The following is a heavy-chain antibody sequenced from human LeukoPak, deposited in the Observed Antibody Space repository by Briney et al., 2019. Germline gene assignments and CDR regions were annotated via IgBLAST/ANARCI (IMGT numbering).Heavy chain of an antibody. D-gene: IGHD2-2*01. CDR1: GYRFTNYW. J-gene: IGHJ4*02. CDR2: IYPGDSDN. V-gene: IGHV5-51*01. Sequence: GESLKISCKGPGYRFTNYWIGWVRQMPGKGLEWMGIIYPGDSDNRYSPSFQGQVTISADKSICTAYLQWSSLKASDTAMYYCARHLGYCSSTSCTPFDYWGQGTLVTVSS. CDR3: ARHLGYCSSTSCTPFDY.